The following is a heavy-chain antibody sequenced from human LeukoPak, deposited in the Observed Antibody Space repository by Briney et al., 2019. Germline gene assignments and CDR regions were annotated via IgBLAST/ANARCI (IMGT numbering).Heavy chain of an antibody. CDR3: ARDREQLVAFDI. CDR1: GYTFTGYY. D-gene: IGHD6-6*01. Sequence: ASVKVSCKASGYTFTGYYMHRVRQAPGQGLEWMGWINPNSGGTNYAQKFQGRVTMTRDTSISTAYMELSRLRSDDTAVYYCARDREQLVAFDIWGQGTMVTVPS. V-gene: IGHV1-2*02. J-gene: IGHJ3*02. CDR2: INPNSGGT.